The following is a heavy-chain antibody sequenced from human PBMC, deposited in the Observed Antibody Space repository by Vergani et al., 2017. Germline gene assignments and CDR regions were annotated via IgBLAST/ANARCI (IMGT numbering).Heavy chain of an antibody. CDR2: ISGSGGST. V-gene: IGHV3-23*01. Sequence: EVQLLESGGGLVQPGGGSLRLSCAASGFTFSSYAMSWVRQAPGKGLEWVSVISGSGGSTYYADSVTGRFTVSRDNSKNTLYLQMINLRAEDTAVYYCAKERTPDYYYGMDVWGQGTTVTVSS. D-gene: IGHD2-15*01. CDR1: GFTFSSYA. J-gene: IGHJ6*02. CDR3: AKERTPDYYYGMDV.